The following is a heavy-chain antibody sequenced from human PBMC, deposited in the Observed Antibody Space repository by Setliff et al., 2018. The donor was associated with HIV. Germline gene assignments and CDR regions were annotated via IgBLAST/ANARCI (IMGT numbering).Heavy chain of an antibody. V-gene: IGHV4-39*01. J-gene: IGHJ6*02. CDR1: GGSISSSSYY. CDR3: ASGAAAGYYYYYGMDV. CDR2: IYYSGST. D-gene: IGHD6-25*01. Sequence: SETLSLTCTVSGGSISSSSYYWGWIRQPPGKGLEWIGSIYYSGSTYYNPSLKSRVTISVDTSKNQFSLKLSSVTAADTAVYYCASGAAAGYYYYYGMDVWGQGTTVTVS.